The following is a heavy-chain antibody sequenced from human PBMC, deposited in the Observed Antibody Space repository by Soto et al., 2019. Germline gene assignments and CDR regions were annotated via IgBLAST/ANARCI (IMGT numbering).Heavy chain of an antibody. V-gene: IGHV5-51*01. CDR3: ARLADIVVVPAAIAWFDP. CDR2: IYPGDSDT. CDR1: GYSFTSYW. D-gene: IGHD2-2*01. Sequence: PGESLKISCKGSGYSFTSYWIGWVRQMPGKGLEWMGIIYPGDSDTRYSPSFQGQVTISADKSISTAYLQWSSLKASDTAMYYCARLADIVVVPAAIAWFDPWGQGILVTVPQ. J-gene: IGHJ5*02.